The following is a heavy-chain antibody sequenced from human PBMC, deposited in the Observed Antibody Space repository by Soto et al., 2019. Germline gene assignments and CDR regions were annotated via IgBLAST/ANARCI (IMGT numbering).Heavy chain of an antibody. Sequence: GGSLRLSCAASGFTFSNYGMHWVRQAPGKGLEWVAVISYDGSNKYYADSVKGRFTISRDNSKNTLHLQMNSLRAEDTAVYYCAKDLLATVTTSWFDPWGQGTLVTVSS. CDR2: ISYDGSNK. D-gene: IGHD4-4*01. CDR3: AKDLLATVTTSWFDP. V-gene: IGHV3-30*18. J-gene: IGHJ5*02. CDR1: GFTFSNYG.